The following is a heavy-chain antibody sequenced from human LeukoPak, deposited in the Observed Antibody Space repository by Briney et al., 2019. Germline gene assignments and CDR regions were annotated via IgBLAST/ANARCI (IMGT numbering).Heavy chain of an antibody. Sequence: SETLSLTCTVSGDSISGNYWTWIRQPPGKGLEWIGYIYYSGSTNYNASLKSRVTIPVDTSKNQFSLKLSSVTAADTAVYYCARLGDGDNLRYFDYWGEGTLVT. D-gene: IGHD5-24*01. CDR2: IYYSGST. CDR1: GDSISGNY. CDR3: ARLGDGDNLRYFDY. J-gene: IGHJ4*02. V-gene: IGHV4-59*08.